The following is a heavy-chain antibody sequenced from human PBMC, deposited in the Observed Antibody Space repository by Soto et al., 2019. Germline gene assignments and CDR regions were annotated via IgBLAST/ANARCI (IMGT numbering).Heavy chain of an antibody. CDR1: GFIVSTIY. J-gene: IGHJ4*02. V-gene: IGHV3-66*01. CDR2: IYADGRT. CDR3: ARDIDY. Sequence: GGSLSLSCAPSGFIVSTIYMSWVRQAPGKGLEWVSTIYADGRTYYADSVKGRFTMSRDDVKNTLFLQMNSLRVEDTAVYYCARDIDYCGQGTLVTVSS.